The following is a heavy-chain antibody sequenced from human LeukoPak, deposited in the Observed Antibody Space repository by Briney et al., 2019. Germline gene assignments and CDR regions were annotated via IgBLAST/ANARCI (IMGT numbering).Heavy chain of an antibody. V-gene: IGHV3-48*01. D-gene: IGHD3-22*01. Sequence: GGSLRLSCAASGFTFSSFDMNWVRQAPGKGLEWVSFIDSSSTTIYHADSVKGRFTISRDNSKNTLYLQMNSLRAEDTAVYYCAKDQYYYDSSGPKADPWGQGTLVTVSS. CDR1: GFTFSSFD. CDR3: AKDQYYYDSSGPKADP. CDR2: IDSSSTTI. J-gene: IGHJ5*02.